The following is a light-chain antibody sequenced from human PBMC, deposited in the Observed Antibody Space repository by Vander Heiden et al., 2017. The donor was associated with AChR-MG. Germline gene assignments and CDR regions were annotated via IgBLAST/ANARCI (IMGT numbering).Light chain of an antibody. J-gene: IGLJ3*02. CDR2: DNN. CDR1: SSNIGNSY. Sequence: QSVFTQPPSVSAAPGQKVTISCSGSSSNIGNSYVSWYQQLPGTAPKLLIYDNNKRPSGIPDRFSGSKSGTSATLGITGLQTGDEADYYCGTWDTSLSGEVFGGGTKLTGL. CDR3: GTWDTSLSGEV. V-gene: IGLV1-51*01.